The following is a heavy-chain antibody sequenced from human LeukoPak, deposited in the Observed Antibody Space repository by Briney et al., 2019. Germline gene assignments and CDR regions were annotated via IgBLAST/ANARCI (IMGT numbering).Heavy chain of an antibody. Sequence: GGSLRLSCAASGFTFGSYAMSWVRQAPGKGLEWVSGIFIHGGETYHAESVKGRFTTSRDNSMSTLYLQMNSPRADDMAVYYCAKPARGILRSLDYWGQGTLVTVSS. CDR1: GFTFGSYA. D-gene: IGHD1-14*01. CDR3: AKPARGILRSLDY. CDR2: IFIHGGET. J-gene: IGHJ4*02. V-gene: IGHV3-23*01.